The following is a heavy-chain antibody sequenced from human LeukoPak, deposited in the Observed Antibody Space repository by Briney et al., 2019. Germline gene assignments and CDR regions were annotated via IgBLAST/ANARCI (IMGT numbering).Heavy chain of an antibody. Sequence: GGSLRLSFAASGFTFSSYGMSWVRQAPGKGLEWVSAISGSGGSTYYADSVKGRFTISRDNSKNTLYLQMNSLRDEDTAVYSCAKGGWFGELFTGFDYWGQGTLVTVSS. J-gene: IGHJ4*02. CDR2: ISGSGGST. CDR1: GFTFSSYG. D-gene: IGHD3-10*01. CDR3: AKGGWFGELFTGFDY. V-gene: IGHV3-23*01.